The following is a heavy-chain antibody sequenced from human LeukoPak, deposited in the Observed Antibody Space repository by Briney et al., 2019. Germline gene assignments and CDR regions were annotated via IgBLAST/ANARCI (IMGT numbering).Heavy chain of an antibody. V-gene: IGHV3-7*01. Sequence: GGSLRLSCAASGFTFSSYWMSWVRQAPGKGLEWVANIKQDGSEKYYVGSVKGRFTISRDNAKNSLYLQMNSLRAEDTAVYYCARDRRSQWELPGGVDYWGQGTLVTVSS. CDR2: IKQDGSEK. D-gene: IGHD1-26*01. CDR1: GFTFSSYW. CDR3: ARDRRSQWELPGGVDY. J-gene: IGHJ4*02.